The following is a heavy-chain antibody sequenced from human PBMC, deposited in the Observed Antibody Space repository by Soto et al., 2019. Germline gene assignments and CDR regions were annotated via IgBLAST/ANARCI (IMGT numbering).Heavy chain of an antibody. D-gene: IGHD2-21*01. CDR3: ARDHIPGLFEY. Sequence: SETLSLTCAVYGGSFSGYYLTWIRQPPGTGLEWIGEINHSGSTNYNPSLKSRVTISVDTSKNPFSLKLTSVTAADTAVYYCARDHIPGLFEYWGQGTLVPVSS. CDR1: GGSFSGYY. V-gene: IGHV4-34*01. CDR2: INHSGST. J-gene: IGHJ4*02.